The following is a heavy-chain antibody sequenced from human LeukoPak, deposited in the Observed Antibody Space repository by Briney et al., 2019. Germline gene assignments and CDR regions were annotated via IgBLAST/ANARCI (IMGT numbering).Heavy chain of an antibody. Sequence: SETLSLTCTVSGGSISSSSYYWGCIRQPPGKELECIGYIYYSGSTNYNPSLKSRVTISVDTSKNQFSLKLSSVTAADTAVYYCARSDYGVAFDIWGQGTMVTVSS. D-gene: IGHD4-17*01. CDR2: IYYSGST. J-gene: IGHJ3*02. CDR1: GGSISSSSYY. V-gene: IGHV4-61*05. CDR3: ARSDYGVAFDI.